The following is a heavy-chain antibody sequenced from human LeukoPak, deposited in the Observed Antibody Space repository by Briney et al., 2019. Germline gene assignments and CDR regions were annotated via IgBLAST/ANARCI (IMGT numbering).Heavy chain of an antibody. V-gene: IGHV6-1*01. CDR1: GDSVSSTSAA. CDR3: ARDSARGYGSGSRVDY. Sequence: SQTLSLTCAISGDSVSSTSAAWNWIRQSPSGGLEWLGRTYYRPKWSNDYAISVRSRITINRDTSKNQFALQLNSVTPEDTAVYYCARDSARGYGSGSRVDYWGQGTLVTVSS. J-gene: IGHJ4*02. CDR2: TYYRPKWSN. D-gene: IGHD3-10*01.